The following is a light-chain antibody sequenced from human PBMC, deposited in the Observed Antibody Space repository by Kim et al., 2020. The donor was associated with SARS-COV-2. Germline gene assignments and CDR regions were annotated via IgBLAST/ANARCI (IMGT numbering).Light chain of an antibody. CDR3: QQYYSYGFT. Sequence: ASTGDRVTITCRASQGISSYLAWYQQKPGKAPKLLIYAASTLQSGVPSRFSGSGSGTDFTLTISCLQSEDFATYYCQQYYSYGFTFGPGTKVDIK. CDR2: AAS. J-gene: IGKJ3*01. CDR1: QGISSY. V-gene: IGKV1-8*01.